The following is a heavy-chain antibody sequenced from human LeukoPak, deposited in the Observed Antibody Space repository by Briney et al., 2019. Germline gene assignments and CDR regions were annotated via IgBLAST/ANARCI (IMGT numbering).Heavy chain of an antibody. V-gene: IGHV3-74*01. CDR1: GFTFSKYW. CDR2: INTDGTLT. CDR3: ATKQWLAPPPDS. D-gene: IGHD6-19*01. Sequence: GGSLRLSCAASGFTFSKYWMLWVRQAPGKGLESVSRINTDGTLTTYADSVKGRFTVSRDNADNTMFLQMNSVRDEDTAVYYCATKQWLAPPPDSWGQGTPVTVSS. J-gene: IGHJ4*02.